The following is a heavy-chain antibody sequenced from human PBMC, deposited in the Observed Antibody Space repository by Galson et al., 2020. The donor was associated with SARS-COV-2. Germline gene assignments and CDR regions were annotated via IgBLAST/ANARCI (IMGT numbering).Heavy chain of an antibody. CDR1: GGSISSSSYY. J-gene: IGHJ3*02. D-gene: IGHD3-22*01. Sequence: SETLSLTCTVSGGSISSSSYYWGWIRQPPGKGLEWIGSIYYSGSTYYNPSLKTRVTISVDTSKNLFSLKLSSVTAADTAVYHCASGYYYASSGYVRPGDAFDIWCQGTMVTVS. CDR3: ASGYYYASSGYVRPGDAFDI. CDR2: IYYSGST. V-gene: IGHV4-39*07.